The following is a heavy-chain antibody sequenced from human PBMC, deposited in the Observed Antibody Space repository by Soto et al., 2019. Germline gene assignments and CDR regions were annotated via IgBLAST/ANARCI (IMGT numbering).Heavy chain of an antibody. D-gene: IGHD6-25*01. CDR2: MNPNSGNT. CDR3: ARAHSSGDAFDI. V-gene: IGHV1-8*01. CDR1: GYTFTSYD. J-gene: IGHJ3*02. Sequence: ASVNVSCKASGYTFTSYDINWVRQATGQGLEWMGWMNPNSGNTGYAQKFQGRVTMTRNTSISTAYMELSSLRSEDTAVYYCARAHSSGDAFDIWGEGTMVTVS.